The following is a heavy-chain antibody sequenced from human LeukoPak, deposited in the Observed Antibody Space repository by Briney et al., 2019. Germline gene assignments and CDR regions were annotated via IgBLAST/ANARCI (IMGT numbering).Heavy chain of an antibody. V-gene: IGHV4-4*02. CDR1: PDSTTSNF. J-gene: IGHJ4*02. D-gene: IGHD1-14*01. CDR3: AREIVGGFNPGAY. Sequence: SETLSLTCTVSPDSTTSNFWSWVRQPPGKGLEWIGEIHRSGSTNYNPSLQSRVTISIDRSKNQTALELSSVTAADTAVYYCAREIVGGFNPGAYWGQGTLVTVSS. CDR2: IHRSGST.